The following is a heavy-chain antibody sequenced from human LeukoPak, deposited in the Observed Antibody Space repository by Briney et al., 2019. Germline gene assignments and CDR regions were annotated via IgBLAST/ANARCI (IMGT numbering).Heavy chain of an antibody. CDR1: GYSISSGYY. V-gene: IGHV4-38-2*02. CDR3: ARDPHRGSGSYFDY. Sequence: SETLSLTCTVSGYSISSGYYWGWIRQPPGKGLEWIGSIYHSGSTYYNPSLKSRVTISVDTSKNQFSLKLSSVTAADTAVYYCARDPHRGSGSYFDYWGQGTLVTVSS. J-gene: IGHJ4*02. D-gene: IGHD3-10*01. CDR2: IYHSGST.